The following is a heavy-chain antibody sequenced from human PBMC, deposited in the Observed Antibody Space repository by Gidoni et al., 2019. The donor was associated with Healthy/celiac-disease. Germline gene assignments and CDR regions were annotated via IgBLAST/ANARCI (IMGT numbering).Heavy chain of an antibody. J-gene: IGHJ4*02. V-gene: IGHV4-39*01. CDR3: AISGVREPDAVDY. CDR2: IYYSGST. CDR1: GGSISSSSYY. Sequence: QLQLQESGPGLVKPSETLSLTCTVSGGSISSSSYYWGWIRQPPGKGLEWIGSIYYSGSTYYNPSLKSRVTISVDTSKNQFSLKLSSVTAADTAVYYCAISGVREPDAVDYWGQGTLVTVSS. D-gene: IGHD3-3*01.